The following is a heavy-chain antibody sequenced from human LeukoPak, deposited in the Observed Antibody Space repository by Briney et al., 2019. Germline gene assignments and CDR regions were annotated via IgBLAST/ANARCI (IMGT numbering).Heavy chain of an antibody. D-gene: IGHD6-19*01. CDR2: FRGSVGST. Sequence: PGGPMRFCCAACEFTFSNYAMWGVRLAPGRGEGWGRIFRGSVGSTYYADSVNGWFTISRDNSNNTLYRQINSLRAEDTAVYYCAKEAQVAGTRYNCFDPWGQGTLVTVSS. CDR1: EFTFSNYA. CDR3: AKEAQVAGTRYNCFDP. V-gene: IGHV3-23*01. J-gene: IGHJ5*02.